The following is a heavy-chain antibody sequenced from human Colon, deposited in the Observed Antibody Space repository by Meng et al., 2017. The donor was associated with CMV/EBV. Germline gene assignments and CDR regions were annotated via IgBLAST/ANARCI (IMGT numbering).Heavy chain of an antibody. Sequence: VSCKASDYTFTNHGINWVRQAPGQGLEWMGWISGYNGNTNYAQKFQGRFTMTTDTSTSTAYMELRSLRSDDTAVYYCARGYDFWNGHYDYWGQGTLVTVSS. D-gene: IGHD3-3*01. CDR2: ISGYNGNT. CDR1: DYTFTNHG. CDR3: ARGYDFWNGHYDY. V-gene: IGHV1-18*01. J-gene: IGHJ4*02.